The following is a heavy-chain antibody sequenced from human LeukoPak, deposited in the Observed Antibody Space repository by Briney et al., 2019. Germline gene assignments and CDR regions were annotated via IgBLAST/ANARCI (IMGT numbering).Heavy chain of an antibody. Sequence: SVKVSCTASGGTFSSYAISWVRQAPGQGLEWMGGIIPIFGTANYAQKFQGRVTITADESTSTAYMELSSLRSEDTAVYYCARGTSTYDLWSGYYLLDYWGQGTLVTVSS. CDR1: GGTFSSYA. CDR3: ARGTSTYDLWSGYYLLDY. V-gene: IGHV1-69*13. CDR2: IIPIFGTA. J-gene: IGHJ4*02. D-gene: IGHD3-3*01.